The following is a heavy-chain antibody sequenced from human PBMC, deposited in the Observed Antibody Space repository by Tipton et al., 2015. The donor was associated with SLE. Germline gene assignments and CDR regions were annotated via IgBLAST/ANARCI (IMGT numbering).Heavy chain of an antibody. Sequence: GLVKPSETLSLSCAASGVTISSNFMSWVRQAPGKGLEWVSVFFGADSTYYADSVKGRFIVSRDSSKNTLFLQMNSLRAEDTAVYYCARGPVSGRRYFDFWGQGTLVTVSS. CDR3: ARGPVSGRRYFDF. CDR1: GVTISSNF. CDR2: FFGADST. J-gene: IGHJ4*02. V-gene: IGHV3-66*01. D-gene: IGHD6-19*01.